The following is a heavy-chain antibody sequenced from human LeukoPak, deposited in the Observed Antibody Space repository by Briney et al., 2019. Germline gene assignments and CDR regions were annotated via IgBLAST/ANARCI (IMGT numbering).Heavy chain of an antibody. D-gene: IGHD2-8*02. J-gene: IGHJ4*02. Sequence: GGSLRLSCAASGLTSGSYWMTWVRHTPRQGLEWVANIEHDGSERNYMESVKGRLTISRDNGKNLLHLQMNSLRAEDTAVYYCAAGTGWTSEYWGQGILVTVSS. CDR2: IEHDGSER. CDR3: AAGTGWTSEY. CDR1: GLTSGSYW. V-gene: IGHV3-7*03.